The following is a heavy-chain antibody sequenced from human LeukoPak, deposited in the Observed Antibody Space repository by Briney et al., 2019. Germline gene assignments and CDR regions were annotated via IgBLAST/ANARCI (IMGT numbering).Heavy chain of an antibody. D-gene: IGHD1-1*01. CDR3: AEQRPNSETDRGWNGAGDY. CDR1: GYTLTELS. J-gene: IGHJ4*02. CDR2: FAPEDGET. V-gene: IGHV1-24*01. Sequence: GALVTVSCKVSGYTLTELSMHWVRQAPGKGLVWMGGFAPEDGETIYAQKFQGRVTMTEDTSTDTAYMELSSLRSEDTAVYYCAEQRPNSETDRGWNGAGDYWGQGTLVTVSS.